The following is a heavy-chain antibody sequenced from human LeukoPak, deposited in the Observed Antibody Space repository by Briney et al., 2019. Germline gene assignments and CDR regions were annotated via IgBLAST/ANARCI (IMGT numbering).Heavy chain of an antibody. CDR2: TYYRSKWYN. V-gene: IGHV6-1*01. D-gene: IGHD6-19*01. CDR3: ARVGYSSVWTPFAMDV. Sequence: SQTLSLTYAISGDSVSSNSAAWNWIRQSPSRGLEWLGRTYYRSKWYNDYAVSVKNRITINPDTSKNQFSLQLNSVTPEDTAVYYCARVGYSSVWTPFAMDVWGQGTTVTVSS. CDR1: GDSVSSNSAA. J-gene: IGHJ6*02.